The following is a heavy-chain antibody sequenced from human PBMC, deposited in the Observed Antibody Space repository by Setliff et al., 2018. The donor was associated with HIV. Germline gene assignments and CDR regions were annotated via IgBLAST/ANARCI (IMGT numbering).Heavy chain of an antibody. V-gene: IGHV4-39*02. Sequence: PSETLSLTCTVSGGSISNNNFYWGWIRQPPGKGLEWIGNINYRGYTNFNPSLRSRVTISVDTSKNHFSLKLSSVTAADTAVCYCARAPCSGGSCAYWYFDLWGRGTLVTVSS. D-gene: IGHD2-15*01. CDR3: ARAPCSGGSCAYWYFDL. CDR2: INYRGYT. CDR1: GGSISNNNFY. J-gene: IGHJ2*01.